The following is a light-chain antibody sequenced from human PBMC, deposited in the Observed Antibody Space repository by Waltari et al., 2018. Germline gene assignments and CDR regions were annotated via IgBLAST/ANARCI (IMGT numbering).Light chain of an antibody. Sequence: DIVMTQSPDSLAVSLGERATINCKSSKSVLYSSNNNNYLAWYQQKPGQPPKLLIYWASTRESGVPDRFSGSGSGTDFTLTISSLQAEDVAVYYCQQYYSTLWTFGQGTKVEIK. CDR2: WAS. CDR1: KSVLYSSNNNNY. J-gene: IGKJ1*01. CDR3: QQYYSTLWT. V-gene: IGKV4-1*01.